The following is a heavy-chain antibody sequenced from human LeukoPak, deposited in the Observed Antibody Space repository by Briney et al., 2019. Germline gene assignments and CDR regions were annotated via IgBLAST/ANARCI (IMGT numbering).Heavy chain of an antibody. CDR3: AKDREQWLVHYYMDV. Sequence: GGSLRLSCAASGFTFDDYAMHWVRQAPGKGLEWVSLISWDGGSTYYADSVKGRFTISRDNSKNSLYLQMNSLRAEDTALYYCAKDREQWLVHYYMDVWGKGTAVTVSS. CDR1: GFTFDDYA. J-gene: IGHJ6*03. V-gene: IGHV3-43D*03. D-gene: IGHD6-19*01. CDR2: ISWDGGST.